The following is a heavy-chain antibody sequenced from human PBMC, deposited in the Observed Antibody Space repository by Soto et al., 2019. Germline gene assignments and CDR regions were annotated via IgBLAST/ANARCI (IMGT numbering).Heavy chain of an antibody. V-gene: IGHV3-30*18. CDR2: ISYDGSNK. Sequence: VQLVESGGGVVQPGRSLRLSCAASGFTFSSYGMHWVRQAPGKGLEWVAVISYDGSNKYYADSVKGRFTISRDNSKNTLYLQMNSLRAEDTAVYYCAKGTWGVDCSSTSCYANYYYYMDVWGKGTTVTVSS. CDR1: GFTFSSYG. CDR3: AKGTWGVDCSSTSCYANYYYYMDV. D-gene: IGHD2-2*01. J-gene: IGHJ6*03.